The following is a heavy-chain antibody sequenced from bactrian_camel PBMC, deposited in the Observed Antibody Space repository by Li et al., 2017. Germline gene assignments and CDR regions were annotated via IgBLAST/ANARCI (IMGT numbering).Heavy chain of an antibody. CDR3: AADPASSWNSEPCQIYEYFY. D-gene: IGHD4*01. J-gene: IGHJ4*01. Sequence: HVQLVESGGGSVQAGGSLRLSCRFSTTSYSDYYCMGWFRQAPGKEREGVATLAPSGKTYYSDSVKGRFTIAQDKAKDTLYLQMDSLQLEDTAMYYRAADPASSWNSEPCQIYEYFYWGQGTKVTVS. CDR2: LAPSGKT. CDR1: TTSYSDYYC. V-gene: IGHV3S53*01.